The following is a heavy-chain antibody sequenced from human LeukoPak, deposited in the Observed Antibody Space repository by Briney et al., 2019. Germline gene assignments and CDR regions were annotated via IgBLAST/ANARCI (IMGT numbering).Heavy chain of an antibody. D-gene: IGHD4-17*01. CDR3: AKDGGTDYGDYYFDY. CDR1: GFTFSSYA. CDR2: ISGSGGST. Sequence: GGSLRLSCAASGFTFSSYAMSWVRQAPGKGLEWVSAISGSGGSTYYADSVEGRFTISRDDSKNTLYLQMNSLRAEDTAVYYCAKDGGTDYGDYYFDYWGQGTLVTVSS. J-gene: IGHJ4*02. V-gene: IGHV3-23*01.